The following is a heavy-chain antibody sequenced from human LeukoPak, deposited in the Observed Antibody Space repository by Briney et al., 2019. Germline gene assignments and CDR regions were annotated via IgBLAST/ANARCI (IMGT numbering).Heavy chain of an antibody. D-gene: IGHD6-13*01. CDR1: GFTFSSYA. Sequence: PGGSLRLSCAASGFTFSSYAMSWVRQAPGKGLEWVSAISGSGGSTYYADSVKGRFTISRDNSKNTLYLQMNSLRAEDTAVYYCAKDYALPGAGIAAAGTVRRDYYMDVWGKGTTVTVSS. CDR2: ISGSGGST. J-gene: IGHJ6*03. V-gene: IGHV3-23*01. CDR3: AKDYALPGAGIAAAGTVRRDYYMDV.